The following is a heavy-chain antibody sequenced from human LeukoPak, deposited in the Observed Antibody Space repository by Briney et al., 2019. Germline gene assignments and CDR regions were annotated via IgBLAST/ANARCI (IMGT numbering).Heavy chain of an antibody. V-gene: IGHV4-59*08. CDR2: IYYSGST. Sequence: SETLSLTCTVSGGSLSSYYWSWIRQPPGKGLEWIGYIYYSGSTNYNPSLKSRVTISVDTPKNQFSLKLSSVTAADTAVYYCARMTTVTTFGYWGQGTLVTVSS. J-gene: IGHJ4*02. CDR1: GGSLSSYY. D-gene: IGHD4-17*01. CDR3: ARMTTVTTFGY.